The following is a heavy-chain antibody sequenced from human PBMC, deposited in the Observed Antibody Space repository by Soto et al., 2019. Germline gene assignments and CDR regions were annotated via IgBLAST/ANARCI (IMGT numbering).Heavy chain of an antibody. Sequence: ASETLSLTCAVYGGSFSGYYWSWIRQPPGKGLEWIGEINHSGSTNYNPSLKSRVTISVDTSKNQFSLKLSSVTAADTAVYYCARLVGYYGSGQKRYYYYMDVWGKGTTVTVSS. J-gene: IGHJ6*03. CDR2: INHSGST. CDR1: GGSFSGYY. D-gene: IGHD3-10*01. V-gene: IGHV4-34*01. CDR3: ARLVGYYGSGQKRYYYYMDV.